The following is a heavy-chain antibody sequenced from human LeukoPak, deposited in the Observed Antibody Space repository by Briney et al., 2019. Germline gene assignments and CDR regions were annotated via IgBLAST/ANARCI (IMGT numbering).Heavy chain of an antibody. V-gene: IGHV3-7*01. J-gene: IGHJ2*01. CDR1: GFIFSPYW. CDR3: ERVRTEWYIDL. CDR2: MKEDGGEK. Sequence: GGSLRLSCAASGFIFSPYWVTWVRQAPGMGLEWVANMKEDGGEKYYVDSVRGRFTISRDNAKNSVYLQMNSLRVEDTGVYYSERVRTEWYIDLWGRGTLVTVST. D-gene: IGHD2-8*02.